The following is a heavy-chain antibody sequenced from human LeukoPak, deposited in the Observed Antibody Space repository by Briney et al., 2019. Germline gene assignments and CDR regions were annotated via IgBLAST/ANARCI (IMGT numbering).Heavy chain of an antibody. D-gene: IGHD5-12*01. CDR1: GFTFSDYY. J-gene: IGHJ4*02. V-gene: IGHV3-11*06. Sequence: GGSLRLSCAASGFTFSDYYMSWIRQAPGKGLEWVSYISSSSSYTSYADSVKGRFTISRDNAKNSLYLQMNSLRAEDTAVYYCARLGWATAPLDYWGQGTLVTVSS. CDR3: ARLGWATAPLDY. CDR2: ISSSSSYT.